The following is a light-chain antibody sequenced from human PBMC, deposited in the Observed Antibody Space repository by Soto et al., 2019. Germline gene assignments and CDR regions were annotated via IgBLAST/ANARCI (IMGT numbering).Light chain of an antibody. V-gene: IGLV1-40*01. Sequence: QSLLTQPPSVSGVPGQRVTISCTGSSSNIGATYDVQWYQQLPGTAPKLLIYGNSNRPSGVPDRFSGSKSGTSASLAITGLQADDEADYYCQSYDSSLSAHYVFGTGTKLTVL. CDR1: SSNIGATYD. CDR2: GNS. J-gene: IGLJ1*01. CDR3: QSYDSSLSAHYV.